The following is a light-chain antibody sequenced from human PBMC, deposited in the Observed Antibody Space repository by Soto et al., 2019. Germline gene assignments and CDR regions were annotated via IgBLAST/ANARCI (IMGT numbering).Light chain of an antibody. V-gene: IGLV2-14*01. Sequence: QSALTQPASVSGSPGQSITISCTGTNSDVGVFNYVSWYQQHPDKAPKLIIFEVTDRPSGVSNRFSGSKSGNTASLTISGLQSEDEAEYYCCSYTSSSTLVFGGGTQLTVL. CDR2: EVT. J-gene: IGLJ2*01. CDR1: NSDVGVFNY. CDR3: CSYTSSSTLV.